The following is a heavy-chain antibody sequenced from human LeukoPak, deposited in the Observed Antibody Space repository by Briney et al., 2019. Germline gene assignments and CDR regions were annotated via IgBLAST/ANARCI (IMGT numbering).Heavy chain of an antibody. CDR2: INPNSGGT. D-gene: IGHD3-10*01. Sequence: ASVKVSCKASGYTFTGYYMHWVRQAPGQGLEWMGWINPNSGGTNYAQKFQGRVTMTRDTSISTAYMELSRLRSDDTAVYYCARVEVYYYGSGSYYSAFDCRGQVTLVTVSS. CDR1: GYTFTGYY. V-gene: IGHV1-2*02. J-gene: IGHJ4*02. CDR3: ARVEVYYYGSGSYYSAFDC.